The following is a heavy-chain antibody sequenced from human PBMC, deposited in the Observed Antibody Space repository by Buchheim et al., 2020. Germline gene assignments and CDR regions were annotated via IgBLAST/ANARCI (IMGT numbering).Heavy chain of an antibody. CDR1: GFTFSSYA. D-gene: IGHD2-2*01. J-gene: IGHJ5*02. Sequence: EVQLLESGGGLVQPGGSLRLSCAASGFTFSSYAMSWVRQAPGKGLEWVSAISGSGGSTYYADSVKGRFTISIDHSQNTLYLQMNSLRAEDTAVYYCAKDKGDIVVVPGPFDPWGQGTL. CDR3: AKDKGDIVVVPGPFDP. V-gene: IGHV3-23*01. CDR2: ISGSGGST.